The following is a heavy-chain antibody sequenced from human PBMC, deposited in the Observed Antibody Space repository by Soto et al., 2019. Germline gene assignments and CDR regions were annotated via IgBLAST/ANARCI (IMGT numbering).Heavy chain of an antibody. Sequence: EVQLAESGGGSIQPGGSLRLSCVISGFTFSNFWMHWVRQIRGKGLVWVARINGDGTSKKYADSVKGRFTISRDNVKNTLFLQMNSLRVDDTAIYYCVRDFDWYFDVWGRGTLVTVSS. J-gene: IGHJ2*01. CDR2: INGDGTSK. CDR1: GFTFSNFW. V-gene: IGHV3-74*01. CDR3: VRDFDWYFDV.